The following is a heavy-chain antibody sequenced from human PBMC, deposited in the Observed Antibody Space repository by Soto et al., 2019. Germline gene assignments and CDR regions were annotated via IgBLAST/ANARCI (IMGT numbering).Heavy chain of an antibody. D-gene: IGHD6-13*01. CDR1: GFSLSTSGVG. CDR2: IYWDDDK. J-gene: IGHJ1*01. CDR3: AHRHSSIAAAGGITEYFQH. V-gene: IGHV2-5*02. Sequence: QITLKESGPPLVKPTQTLTLTCTFSGFSLSTSGVGVGWIRQPPGKALEWLALIYWDDDKRYSPSLKSRLTITKDTSKNQVVLTMTNMDPVDTATYYCAHRHSSIAAAGGITEYFQHWGQGTLVTVSS.